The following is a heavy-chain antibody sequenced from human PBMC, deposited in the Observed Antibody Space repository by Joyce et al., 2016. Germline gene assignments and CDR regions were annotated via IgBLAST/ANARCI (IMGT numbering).Heavy chain of an antibody. V-gene: IGHV4-34*01. Sequence: QVQLQQWGAGLLKPSETLSLTCAVSGGPFRGFFWTWVRQAPGKGLEWIGDINNREGANYNPSLKTRVTVSVDTSKNQFSLKVTSLSAADTAVYYCARSQWLAPLMYWGQGTPVTVSS. J-gene: IGHJ4*02. CDR1: GGPFRGFF. CDR2: INNREGA. CDR3: ARSQWLAPLMY. D-gene: IGHD6-19*01.